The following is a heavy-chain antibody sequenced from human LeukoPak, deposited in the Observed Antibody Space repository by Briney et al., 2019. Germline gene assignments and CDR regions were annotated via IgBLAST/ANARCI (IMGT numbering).Heavy chain of an antibody. J-gene: IGHJ6*04. CDR3: ARHGYYYYGMDV. CDR2: INCSGNT. V-gene: IGHV4-34*01. CDR1: GGSFSGYY. Sequence: SETLSLTCAVYGGSFSGYYWSWIRQPPGRGLEWIGEINCSGNTNYNPSLKSRVTISGDTSKNQFSLELSSVTAADTAVYYCARHGYYYYGMDVWGKGTTVTVSS.